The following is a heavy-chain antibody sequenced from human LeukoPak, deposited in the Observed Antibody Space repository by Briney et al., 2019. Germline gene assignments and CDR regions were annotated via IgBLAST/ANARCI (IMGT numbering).Heavy chain of an antibody. CDR2: INHSGST. CDR3: ARARGYSYGLFDY. CDR1: GGSFSGYY. J-gene: IGHJ4*02. D-gene: IGHD5-18*01. Sequence: SETLSPTCAVYGGSFSGYYWSWIRQPPGKGLEWIGEINHSGSTNYNPSLKSRVTISVDTSKNQFSLKLSSVTAADTAVYYCARARGYSYGLFDYWGQGTLVTVSS. V-gene: IGHV4-34*01.